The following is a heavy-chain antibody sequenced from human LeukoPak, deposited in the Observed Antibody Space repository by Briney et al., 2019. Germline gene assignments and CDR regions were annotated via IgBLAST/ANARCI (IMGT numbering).Heavy chain of an antibody. CDR3: TISHHDDTSGLEH. D-gene: IGHD3-22*01. J-gene: IGHJ4*02. CDR2: TSSSGAST. CDR1: GFTFSNYA. V-gene: IGHV3-23*01. Sequence: PGRSLTLSCAASGFTFSNYAMSWVRQAPGKRLDWVSTTSSSGASTYYADSVKSRFTISRDNSKSTLYLQMNSLRAEDTAVYHCTISHHDDTSGLEHWGQGTLVTVSS.